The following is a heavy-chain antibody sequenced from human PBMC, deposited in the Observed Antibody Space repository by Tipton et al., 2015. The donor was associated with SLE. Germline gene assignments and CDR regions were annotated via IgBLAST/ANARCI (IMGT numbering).Heavy chain of an antibody. J-gene: IGHJ4*02. CDR1: GDSITSYY. Sequence: LSLTCTVSGDSITSYYWNRIRQPPGKGLEWIGYIYYNGHTNYSPSLKSRVTLSVDTSKNQFSLTLSSVTAADTAVYYCARLNDATAIASFDYWGQGNLVTVSS. V-gene: IGHV4-59*01. CDR3: ARLNDATAIASFDY. D-gene: IGHD2-21*02. CDR2: IYYNGHT.